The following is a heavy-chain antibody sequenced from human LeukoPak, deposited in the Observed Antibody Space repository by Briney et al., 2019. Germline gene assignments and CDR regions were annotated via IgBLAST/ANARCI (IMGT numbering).Heavy chain of an antibody. CDR3: AAAEGASISGAFDI. V-gene: IGHV1-58*02. J-gene: IGHJ3*02. Sequence: ASVKVSCKASGFTFTSSAMQWVRQARGQRLEWIGWIVVGSGNTNYAQKFQERVTITRDMSTSTAYMELSSLRSEDTAVYYCAAAEGASISGAFDIWGQGTMVTVSS. D-gene: IGHD1-26*01. CDR2: IVVGSGNT. CDR1: GFTFTSSA.